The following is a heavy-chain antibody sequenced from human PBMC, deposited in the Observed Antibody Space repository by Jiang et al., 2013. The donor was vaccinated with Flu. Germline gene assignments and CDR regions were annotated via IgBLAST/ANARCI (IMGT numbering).Heavy chain of an antibody. CDR2: ISTSGST. CDR3: AREAGWGFLDY. D-gene: IGHD7-27*01. CDR1: GASITSGSYD. V-gene: IGHV4-61*02. Sequence: PGLVMPSQTMSLSCTVSGASITSGSYDWTWIRQPAGKGLQWLGRISTSGSTKYSPSLGSRVTISLDTSGNRLSLILTSVTAADTAVYFCAREAGWGFLDYWGQGVLVTVST. J-gene: IGHJ4*02.